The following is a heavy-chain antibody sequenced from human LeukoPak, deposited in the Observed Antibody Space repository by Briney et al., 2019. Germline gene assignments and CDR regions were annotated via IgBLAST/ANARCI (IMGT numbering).Heavy chain of an antibody. D-gene: IGHD3-9*01. J-gene: IGHJ4*02. CDR2: ISASNGNP. CDR3: ARGPLTGDFDY. Sequence: ASVKVSCKASGYTFTSYGISWVRQAPGQGLEWMGWISASNGNPNYARKLQGRVTMTRNTSISTAYMELSSLRSEDTAVYYCARGPLTGDFDYWGQGTLVTVSS. CDR1: GYTFTSYG. V-gene: IGHV1-18*01.